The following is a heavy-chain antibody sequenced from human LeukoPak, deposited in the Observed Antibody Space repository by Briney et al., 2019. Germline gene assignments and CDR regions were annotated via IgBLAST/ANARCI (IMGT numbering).Heavy chain of an antibody. D-gene: IGHD1-26*01. CDR1: GYTFTSYD. V-gene: IGHV1-8*01. J-gene: IGHJ4*02. CDR2: MNPNSGNT. Sequence: ASVKVSCKASGYTFTSYDINWVRQATGQGLEWMGWMNPNSGNTGYAQKFQGRVTMTKNTSISTAYMELSSLRSEDTAGYYCVSGTVGAGGSDYWGEGTLVTVS. CDR3: VSGTVGAGGSDY.